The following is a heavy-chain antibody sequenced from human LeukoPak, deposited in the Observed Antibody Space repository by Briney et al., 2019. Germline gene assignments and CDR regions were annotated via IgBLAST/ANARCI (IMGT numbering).Heavy chain of an antibody. V-gene: IGHV1-8*03. J-gene: IGHJ5*02. D-gene: IGHD2-2*01. CDR1: GYTFTSYD. CDR2: MNPNSGNT. Sequence: ASVKVSCKASGYTFTSYDINWVRQATGQGLEWMGWMNPNSGNTGYAQKFQGRVTITRNTSISTAYTELSSLRSEDTAVYYCARGYCSSTSCYGDWFDPWGQGTLVTVSS. CDR3: ARGYCSSTSCYGDWFDP.